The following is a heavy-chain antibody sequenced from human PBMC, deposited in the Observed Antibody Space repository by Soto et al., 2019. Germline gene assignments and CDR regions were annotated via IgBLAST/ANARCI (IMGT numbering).Heavy chain of an antibody. D-gene: IGHD6-13*01. V-gene: IGHV3-30-3*01. J-gene: IGHJ5*02. CDR2: ISYDGSNK. CDR1: GFTFSSYA. Sequence: GGSLRLSCAASGFTFSSYAMHWVRQAPGKGLEWVAVISYDGSNKYYADSVKGRFTISRDNSKNTLYLQMNSLRAEDTAVYYCARAHHALPLRSSWYQGCFDTWGQGTLVTVSS. CDR3: ARAHHALPLRSSWYQGCFDT.